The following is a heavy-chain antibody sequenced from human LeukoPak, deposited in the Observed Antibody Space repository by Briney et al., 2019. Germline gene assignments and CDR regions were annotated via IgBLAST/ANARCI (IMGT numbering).Heavy chain of an antibody. CDR2: INHSGST. CDR3: ARGLARYCSSTSCYKGWFDP. J-gene: IGHJ5*02. V-gene: IGHV4-34*01. Sequence: SETQSLTCAVYGGSFSGYYWSWIRQPPGKGLEWIGEINHSGSTNYNPSLKSRVTISVDTSKNQFSLKLSSVTAADTAVYYCARGLARYCSSTSCYKGWFDPWGQGTLVTVSS. CDR1: GGSFSGYY. D-gene: IGHD2-2*02.